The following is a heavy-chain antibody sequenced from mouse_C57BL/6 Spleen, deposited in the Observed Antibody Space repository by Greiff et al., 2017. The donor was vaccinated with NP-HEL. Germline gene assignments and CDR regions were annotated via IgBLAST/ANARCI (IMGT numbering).Heavy chain of an antibody. V-gene: IGHV1-81*01. CDR3: ARRDSNYADY. D-gene: IGHD2-5*01. Sequence: VQLKESGAELARPGASVKLSCKASGYTFTSYGISWVKQRTGQGLEWIGEIYPRSGNTYYNEKFKGKATLTADKSSSPAYMGLRSLTSEDSAVYFCARRDSNYADYWGQGTTLTVSS. CDR1: GYTFTSYG. CDR2: IYPRSGNT. J-gene: IGHJ2*01.